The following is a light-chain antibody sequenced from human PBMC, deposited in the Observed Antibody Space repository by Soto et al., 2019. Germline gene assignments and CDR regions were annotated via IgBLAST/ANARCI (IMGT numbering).Light chain of an antibody. J-gene: IGKJ4*01. CDR3: LQLNSYPLT. V-gene: IGKV1-9*01. Sequence: DIQLTQSPSFLSASVGDRVTITCRASQGISSYLAWYQQKPGKAPNLLIYAASTLQSGVPSRFSGSGSGTEFTLTISSLQPEDCATYYCLQLNSYPLTCGGGTKVEIK. CDR1: QGISSY. CDR2: AAS.